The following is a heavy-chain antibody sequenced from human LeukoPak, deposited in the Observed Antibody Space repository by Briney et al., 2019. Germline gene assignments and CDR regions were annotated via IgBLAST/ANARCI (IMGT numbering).Heavy chain of an antibody. J-gene: IGHJ4*02. CDR1: GGSISSSSYY. CDR2: IYYSGST. Sequence: SETLSLTCTVSGGSISSSSYYWGWIRQPPGKGLERIGSIYYSGSTYYNPSLKSRVTISVDTSKNQFSLKLSSVTAADTAVYYCAREGGEIIVLMVYATHFDYWGQGTLVTVSS. D-gene: IGHD2-8*01. V-gene: IGHV4-39*07. CDR3: AREGGEIIVLMVYATHFDY.